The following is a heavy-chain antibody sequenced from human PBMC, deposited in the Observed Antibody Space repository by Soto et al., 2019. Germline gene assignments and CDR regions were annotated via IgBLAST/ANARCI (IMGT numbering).Heavy chain of an antibody. CDR2: ISWDGGST. V-gene: IGHV3-43*01. CDR1: GFTFDDYT. J-gene: IGHJ6*02. D-gene: IGHD3-10*01. Sequence: GGSLRLSCAASGFTFDDYTMHWVRQAPGKGLEWVSLISWDGGSTYYADSVKGRFTISRDNSKNSLYLQMNSLRTEDTALYYCAKALYGSGSYYKTPHGMDVWGQGTTVTVSS. CDR3: AKALYGSGSYYKTPHGMDV.